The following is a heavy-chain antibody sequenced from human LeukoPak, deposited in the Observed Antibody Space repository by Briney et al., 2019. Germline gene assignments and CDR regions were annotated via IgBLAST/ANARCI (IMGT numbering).Heavy chain of an antibody. CDR1: GYTFSGHY. Sequence: GSSVQVSCKASGYTFSGHYMHWVRQAPGQGLEWMGWIYPNSGGTNYAQKFQGRVTMTRDTSISTAYMELRRLKSDDTAIYYCARVVGFGDYPFDYWGQGTLVTVSS. CDR2: IYPNSGGT. J-gene: IGHJ4*02. D-gene: IGHD4-17*01. V-gene: IGHV1-2*02. CDR3: ARVVGFGDYPFDY.